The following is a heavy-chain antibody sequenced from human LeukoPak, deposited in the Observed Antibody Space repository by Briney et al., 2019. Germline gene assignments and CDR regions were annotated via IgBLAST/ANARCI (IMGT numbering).Heavy chain of an antibody. Sequence: GGSLRLSCAASGFTFSSYSMNWVRQAPGKGLEWVSSISSSSSYIYYADSVKGRLSISRDNAKNSLYLQMNSLRAEDTAVYYCARAPRYYDILTGYSMQDAFDIWGQGTMVTVSS. V-gene: IGHV3-21*01. J-gene: IGHJ3*02. D-gene: IGHD3-9*01. CDR3: ARAPRYYDILTGYSMQDAFDI. CDR2: ISSSSSYI. CDR1: GFTFSSYS.